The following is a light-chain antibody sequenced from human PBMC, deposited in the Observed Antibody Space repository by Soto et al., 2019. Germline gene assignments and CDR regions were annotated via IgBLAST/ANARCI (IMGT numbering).Light chain of an antibody. CDR3: QQYHNWPAT. Sequence: TLMTNTPAALAFSQGERATHSCRASQSVSSNLAWYQQKPGQAPRLLIYGASTRATGTPARFSGSGSGTEFTLTISSLQSEDFAVYFCQQYHNWPATFGPGTNVDI. V-gene: IGKV3-15*01. J-gene: IGKJ3*01. CDR2: GAS. CDR1: QSVSSN.